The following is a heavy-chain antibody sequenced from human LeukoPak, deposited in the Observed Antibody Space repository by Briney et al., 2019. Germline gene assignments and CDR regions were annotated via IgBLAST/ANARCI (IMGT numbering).Heavy chain of an antibody. J-gene: IGHJ4*02. CDR1: GFTFSRYW. Sequence: GGSLRLSCAASGFTFSRYWMSWVRQAPGKGLEWVSNIKYDGSDKYYVDSVKGRFTLSRDNARNSLYLQMNSLRADDTAVYYCARLAAAGFDYWGQGNLVTVSS. CDR3: ARLAAAGFDY. CDR2: IKYDGSDK. V-gene: IGHV3-7*01. D-gene: IGHD6-25*01.